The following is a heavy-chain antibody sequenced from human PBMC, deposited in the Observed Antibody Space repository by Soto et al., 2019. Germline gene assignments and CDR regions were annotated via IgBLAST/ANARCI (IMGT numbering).Heavy chain of an antibody. CDR1: GYTLTELS. CDR3: ARVGTIFGVVTTPLDY. D-gene: IGHD3-3*01. V-gene: IGHV1-24*01. J-gene: IGHJ4*02. CDR2: IGPEDGET. Sequence: ASVKGSCKVSGYTLTELSMHWLRQAPGKGLEWMGGIGPEDGETIYAQKFQGRVTMTTDTSTSTAYMELRSLRSDDTAVYYCARVGTIFGVVTTPLDYWGQGTLDTVSS.